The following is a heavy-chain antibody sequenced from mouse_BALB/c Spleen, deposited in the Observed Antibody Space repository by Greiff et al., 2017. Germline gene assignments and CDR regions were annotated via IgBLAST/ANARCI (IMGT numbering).Heavy chain of an antibody. Sequence: DVKLQESGPDLVKPSQSLSLTCTVTGYSITSGYSWHWIRQFPGNKLEWMGYIHYSGSTNYNPSLKSRISITRDTSKNQFFLQLNSVTTEDTATYYCAHDYDDGAMDYWGQGTSVTVSS. D-gene: IGHD2-4*01. CDR1: GYSITSGYS. V-gene: IGHV3-1*02. J-gene: IGHJ4*01. CDR2: IHYSGST. CDR3: AHDYDDGAMDY.